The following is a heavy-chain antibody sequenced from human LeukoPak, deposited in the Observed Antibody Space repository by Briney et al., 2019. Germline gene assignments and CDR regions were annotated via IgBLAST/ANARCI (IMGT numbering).Heavy chain of an antibody. D-gene: IGHD6-13*01. CDR3: ARLFGSSRYSRGMGYYFDY. V-gene: IGHV4-59*01. CDR1: GGSISSYY. J-gene: IGHJ4*02. Sequence: SETLSLTCTVSGGSISSYYWSWIRQPPGKGLEWIGYIYYSGSTNYNPSLKSRVTISVDTFKNQFSLKLSSVTAADTAVYYCARLFGSSRYSRGMGYYFDYWGQGTLVTVSS. CDR2: IYYSGST.